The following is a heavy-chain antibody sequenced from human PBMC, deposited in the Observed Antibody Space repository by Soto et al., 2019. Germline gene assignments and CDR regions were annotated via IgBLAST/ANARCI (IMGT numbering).Heavy chain of an antibody. Sequence: PSETLSLTCAVSGGSISSGGYSWSWIRQPRGNGLEWIGYIYHSGSTNYNPSLKSRVTISVDTSKNQFSLKLSSVTAADTAVYYCARDRGYSSSSEYYYGMDVWGQGTTVTVSS. CDR2: IYHSGST. CDR1: GGSISSGGYS. D-gene: IGHD6-6*01. V-gene: IGHV4-61*08. CDR3: ARDRGYSSSSEYYYGMDV. J-gene: IGHJ6*02.